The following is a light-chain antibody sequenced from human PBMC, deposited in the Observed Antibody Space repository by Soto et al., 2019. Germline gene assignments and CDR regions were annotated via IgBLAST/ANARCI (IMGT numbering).Light chain of an antibody. CDR3: AAWADSLSGL. CDR1: SSNIGSNY. Sequence: QSVLTQPPSGSGTPGQRVTISCSGSSSNIGSNYVYWYQQLPGTAPKLLIYRNNPRPSGVPARFSGSKSGTSASLAISVLRFEHEADYYCAAWADSLSGLFGTGTTVTVL. J-gene: IGLJ1*01. CDR2: RNN. V-gene: IGLV1-47*01.